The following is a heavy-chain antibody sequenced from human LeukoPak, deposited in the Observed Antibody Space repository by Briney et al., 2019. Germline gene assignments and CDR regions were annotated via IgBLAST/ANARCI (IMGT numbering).Heavy chain of an antibody. Sequence: SETLSLTCTVSGGSISSYYWSWIRQPPGKGLEWIGYIYYSGSTNYNPSLKSRVAISVDTSKNQFSLKLSSVTAADTAVYYCARDSRSGWGNWFDPWGQGTLVTVSS. CDR3: ARDSRSGWGNWFDP. J-gene: IGHJ5*02. D-gene: IGHD6-19*01. CDR2: IYYSGST. CDR1: GGSISSYY. V-gene: IGHV4-59*12.